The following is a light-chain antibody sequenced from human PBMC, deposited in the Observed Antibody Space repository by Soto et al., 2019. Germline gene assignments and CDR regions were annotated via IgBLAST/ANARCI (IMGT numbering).Light chain of an antibody. Sequence: EIVLTQSPGTLSFSPGGRAPLTCRARQSVSSSYLAWFQQKPGQAPRLLIYGASTRATGIPARFSGSGSGTKFTLTISSLQSEDFAVYYCQQYNNWPPITFGQGTRLEIK. CDR2: GAS. CDR1: QSVSSSY. J-gene: IGKJ5*01. V-gene: IGKV3-15*01. CDR3: QQYNNWPPIT.